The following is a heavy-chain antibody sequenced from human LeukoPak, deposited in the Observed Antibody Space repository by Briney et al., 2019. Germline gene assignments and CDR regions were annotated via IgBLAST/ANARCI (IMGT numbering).Heavy chain of an antibody. Sequence: GGSLRLSCAASGFTFSSHGMHWVRQAPGKGLEWVAVIWYDGSNKYYADSVKGRFTISRDNSKNTLYLQMNSLRAEDTAVYYCAVLGPYGSGSYYNTPNFDYRGQGTLVTVSS. V-gene: IGHV3-33*01. J-gene: IGHJ4*02. D-gene: IGHD3-10*01. CDR2: IWYDGSNK. CDR1: GFTFSSHG. CDR3: AVLGPYGSGSYYNTPNFDY.